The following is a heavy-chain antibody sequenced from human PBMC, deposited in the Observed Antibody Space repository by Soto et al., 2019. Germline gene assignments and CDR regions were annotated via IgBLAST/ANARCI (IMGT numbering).Heavy chain of an antibody. CDR3: TTGGSGWSPKNAFDI. V-gene: IGHV3-15*01. CDR2: IKSKTDGGTT. CDR1: GFTFSNAW. J-gene: IGHJ3*02. D-gene: IGHD6-19*01. Sequence: EVQLVESGGGLVKPGGSLRLSCAASGFTFSNAWMSWVRQAPGKGLEWVGRIKSKTDGGTTDYAAPVKGRFTISRDDSRNTLYLQMNSLKTEDTAVYYCTTGGSGWSPKNAFDIWGQGTMVTVSS.